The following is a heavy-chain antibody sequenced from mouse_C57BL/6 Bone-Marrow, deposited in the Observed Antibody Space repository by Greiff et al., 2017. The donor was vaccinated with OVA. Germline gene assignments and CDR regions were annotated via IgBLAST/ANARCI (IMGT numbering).Heavy chain of an antibody. V-gene: IGHV1-15*01. D-gene: IGHD1-1*01. J-gene: IGHJ2*01. CDR3: TRRDYGSSREDYFDY. CDR2: IDPETGGT. CDR1: GYTFTDYE. Sequence: VQLQQSGAELVRPGASVTLSCKASGYTFTDYEMHWVKQTPVHGLEWIGAIDPETGGTAYNQKFKGKAILTADKSSSTAYMELRSLTSEDSAVYYCTRRDYGSSREDYFDYWGQGTTLTVSS.